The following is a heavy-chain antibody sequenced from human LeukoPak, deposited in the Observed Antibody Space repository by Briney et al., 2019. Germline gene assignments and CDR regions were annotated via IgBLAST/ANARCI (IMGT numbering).Heavy chain of an antibody. D-gene: IGHD4-17*01. CDR3: ARWTDGDYVAAFDI. CDR2: ISGSGGST. Sequence: GGSLRLSCAASGFSFSSYSMNWVRQAPGKGLEWVSAISGSGGSTYYADSVKGRFTISRDNAKNSLYLQMNSLRAEDTAVYYCARWTDGDYVAAFDIWGQGTMVTVSS. CDR1: GFSFSSYS. J-gene: IGHJ3*02. V-gene: IGHV3-23*01.